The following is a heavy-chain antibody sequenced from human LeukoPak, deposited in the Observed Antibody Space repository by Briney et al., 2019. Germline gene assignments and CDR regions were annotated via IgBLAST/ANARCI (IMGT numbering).Heavy chain of an antibody. CDR1: GYTLTELS. D-gene: IGHD3-22*01. V-gene: IGHV1-24*01. J-gene: IGHJ4*02. Sequence: ASVKVSCKVYGYTLTELSMHWVRQAPGKGLEWMGGFDPEDGETIYAQKFQGRVTMTEDTSTDTAYMELSSLRSEDTAVYYCATGYYYDSSGYYLYYFDYWGQGTLVTVSS. CDR2: FDPEDGET. CDR3: ATGYYYDSSGYYLYYFDY.